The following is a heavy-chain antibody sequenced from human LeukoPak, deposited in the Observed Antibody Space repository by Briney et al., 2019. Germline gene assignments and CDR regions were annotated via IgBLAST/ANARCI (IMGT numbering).Heavy chain of an antibody. D-gene: IGHD6-13*01. CDR3: ARADSSSWRL. CDR2: INHSGST. Sequence: SETLSLTCAVYGGSFSGYYWSWIRQPPGKGLEWIGEINHSGSTNYNPSLKSRVTISVDTSKNQFSLKLSSVTAADTALYYCARADSSSWRLWGQGTLVTVSS. CDR1: GGSFSGYY. V-gene: IGHV4-34*01. J-gene: IGHJ4*02.